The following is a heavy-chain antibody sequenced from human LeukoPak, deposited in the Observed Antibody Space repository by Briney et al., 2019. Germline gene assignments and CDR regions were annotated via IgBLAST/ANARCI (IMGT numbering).Heavy chain of an antibody. CDR2: IYYSGST. J-gene: IGHJ4*02. CDR3: ARHCSGGSCYIDY. V-gene: IGHV4-59*08. Sequence: SETLSLTCTVSGGSISSYYWSWIRQPPGKGLEWIGYIYYSGSTNYNPSLKSRVTISVDTSKNQFSLKLSSVTAADTAVYYCARHCSGGSCYIDYWGQGTLVTVSS. D-gene: IGHD2-15*01. CDR1: GGSISSYY.